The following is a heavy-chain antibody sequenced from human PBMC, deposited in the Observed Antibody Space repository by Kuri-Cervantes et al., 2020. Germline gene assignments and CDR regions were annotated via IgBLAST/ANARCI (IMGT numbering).Heavy chain of an antibody. CDR2: IYTSGST. CDR3: ARQDDYDDYGDAFDI. D-gene: IGHD4-17*01. Sequence: SETLSLTCTVSGGSISSYYWNWIRQPAGKGLEWIGRIYTSGSTNYNPSLKSRVTISVDTSKNHFSLKLSSVTAADTAVYYCARQDDYDDYGDAFDIWGQGTMVTVSS. J-gene: IGHJ3*02. CDR1: GGSISSYY. V-gene: IGHV4-4*07.